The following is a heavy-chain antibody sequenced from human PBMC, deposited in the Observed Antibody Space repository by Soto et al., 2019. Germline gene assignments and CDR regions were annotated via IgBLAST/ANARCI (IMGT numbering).Heavy chain of an antibody. D-gene: IGHD4-17*01. V-gene: IGHV3-23*01. CDR1: GFTFSSYA. CDR3: AKGQRNVDYGRPRWVGAFDI. Sequence: GGSLRLSCAASGFTFSSYAMSWVRQAPGKGLEWVSAISGSGGSTYYADSVKGRFTISRDNSKNTLYLQMNSLRAEDTAVYYCAKGQRNVDYGRPRWVGAFDIWGKGTMVTVAS. CDR2: ISGSGGST. J-gene: IGHJ3*02.